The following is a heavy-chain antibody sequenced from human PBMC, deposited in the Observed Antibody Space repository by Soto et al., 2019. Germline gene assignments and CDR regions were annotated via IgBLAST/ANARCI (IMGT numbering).Heavy chain of an antibody. CDR2: ISGSGGSI. CDR1: GFTFSDYA. Sequence: PGGSLRLSCAASGFTFSDYAMTWVRQAPGKGLEWVSAISGSGGSIYYADSVKGRFTISRDNSKNTVYLQMNSLRAGDTAIYYCAKGRSSEGYTSNWAYMDAWGKGTTVTVSS. CDR3: AKGRSSEGYTSNWAYMDA. V-gene: IGHV3-23*01. D-gene: IGHD6-13*01. J-gene: IGHJ6*03.